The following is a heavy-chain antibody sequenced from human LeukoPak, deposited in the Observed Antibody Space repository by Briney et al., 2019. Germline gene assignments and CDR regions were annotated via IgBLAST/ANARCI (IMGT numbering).Heavy chain of an antibody. CDR1: GFTVSTNY. CDR3: ARRNYFDY. J-gene: IGHJ4*02. Sequence: GGPLRLSCAASGFTVSTNYMSWVRQAPGKGLEWVSVIYSGGSTYYADSVKGRFTISRDNSKNMLYLQMNSLRAEDTAVYYCARRNYFDYWGQGTLVTVSS. V-gene: IGHV3-66*01. CDR2: IYSGGST.